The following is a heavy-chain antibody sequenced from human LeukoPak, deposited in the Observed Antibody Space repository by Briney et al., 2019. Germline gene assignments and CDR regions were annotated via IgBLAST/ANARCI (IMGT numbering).Heavy chain of an antibody. D-gene: IGHD3-22*01. V-gene: IGHV3-33*06. CDR1: GFTFSSYG. Sequence: GGSLRLSCAASGFTFSSYGMHWVRQAPGKGLEWVSVIWYDGSDKYYADSVKGRFTISRDNSKNMLYLQMNSLRGEDTAVYYCAKARATYLYDTSGYSALDYWGQGTLVTVSS. CDR2: IWYDGSDK. J-gene: IGHJ4*02. CDR3: AKARATYLYDTSGYSALDY.